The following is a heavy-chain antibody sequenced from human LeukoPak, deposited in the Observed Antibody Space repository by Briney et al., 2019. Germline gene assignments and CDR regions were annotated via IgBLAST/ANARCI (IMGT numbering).Heavy chain of an antibody. J-gene: IGHJ5*02. CDR1: GYTLTGYY. Sequence: ASVKVSCKASGYTLTGYYMHWVRQAPGQGLEWMGWINPNSGGTNYAQKFQGRVTMTRDTSISTAYMELSRLRSDDTAVYYCARDKSFSRNWFDPWGQGTLVTVSS. V-gene: IGHV1-2*02. CDR3: ARDKSFSRNWFDP. CDR2: INPNSGGT.